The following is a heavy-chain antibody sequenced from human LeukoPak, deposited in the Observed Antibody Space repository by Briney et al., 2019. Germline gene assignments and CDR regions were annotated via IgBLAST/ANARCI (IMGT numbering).Heavy chain of an antibody. Sequence: GGSLRLSCAASGFTFSSYSMNWVRQAPGKGLEWVSSISSSSSYIYYADSVKGRFTISRDNAKNSLYLLMNSLRAEDTAVYYCARDLSPAAPNWFDPWGQGTLVTVSS. CDR2: ISSSSSYI. J-gene: IGHJ5*02. CDR3: ARDLSPAAPNWFDP. D-gene: IGHD2-2*01. V-gene: IGHV3-21*01. CDR1: GFTFSSYS.